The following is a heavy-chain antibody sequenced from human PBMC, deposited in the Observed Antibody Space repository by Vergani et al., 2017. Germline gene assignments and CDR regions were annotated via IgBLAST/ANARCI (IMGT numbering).Heavy chain of an antibody. CDR2: IQYDESNR. CDR3: AKDAPLRVFDI. J-gene: IGHJ3*02. V-gene: IGHV3-30*02. CDR1: GFTFSNYG. Sequence: QVQLVESGGGVVQPGGSLRLSCAASGFTFSNYGIHWVRQAPGKGLEWVAFIQYDESNRYYADSVKGRFTISRDNSKNTLYLQMNSLRAEDTAVYYCAKDAPLRVFDIWGQGSMVTVSS.